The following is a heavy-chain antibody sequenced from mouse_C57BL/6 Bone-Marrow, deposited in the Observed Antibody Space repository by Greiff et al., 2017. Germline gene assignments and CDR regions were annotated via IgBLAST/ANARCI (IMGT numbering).Heavy chain of an antibody. CDR2: INPNNGGT. J-gene: IGHJ4*01. D-gene: IGHD1-2*01. CDR3: APYGYPAMDY. CDR1: GYTFTDYN. V-gene: IGHV1-22*01. Sequence: VQLQQSGPELVKPGASVKMSCKASGYTFTDYNMHWVKQSHGKSLEWIGYINPNNGGTSYNQKFKGKATLTVNKSSSTAYMELRSLTSEDSAVYSWAPYGYPAMDYWGKGTSAPVSS.